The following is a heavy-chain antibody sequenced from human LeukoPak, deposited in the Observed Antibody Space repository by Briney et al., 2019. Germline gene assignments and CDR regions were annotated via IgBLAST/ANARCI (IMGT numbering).Heavy chain of an antibody. V-gene: IGHV3-7*01. CDR3: AREWN. Sequence: GGSLRLSCVASGFTFRTDWMSWVRQAPGKGPEWVASIKDDGSEIYYVDSVRGRYTISRDNAKNSLYLQMNSLRAEDTAVYYCAREWNWGQGSLVTVSS. CDR1: GFTFRTDW. CDR2: IKDDGSEI. J-gene: IGHJ4*02.